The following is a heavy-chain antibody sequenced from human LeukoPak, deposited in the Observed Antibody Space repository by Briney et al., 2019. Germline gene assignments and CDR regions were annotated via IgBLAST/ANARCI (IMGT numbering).Heavy chain of an antibody. D-gene: IGHD3-9*01. J-gene: IGHJ4*02. V-gene: IGHV4-59*08. CDR1: GGSISNYY. CDR3: VERVDILTGYHFDY. Sequence: PSGTLSLTCTVSGGSISNYYWSWIRQPPGKGLEWIGYINYSGRTNYNPALKSRVTISVGSSKNQFSLSLVSVPAADRHVHFCVERVDILTGYHFDYWGQGTLVTVSS. CDR2: INYSGRT.